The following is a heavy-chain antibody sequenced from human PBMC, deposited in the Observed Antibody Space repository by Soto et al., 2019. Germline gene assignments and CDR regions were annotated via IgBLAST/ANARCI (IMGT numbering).Heavy chain of an antibody. J-gene: IGHJ6*02. CDR2: ISGSGVTT. Sequence: EVQLLESGGGLVQPGGSLILSCAASGFTFNNYAMSWVRQAPGKGLEWVSGISGSGVTTYYGDSVKGRFTISRDNSKNTLYLQMNSLRAEDTAVYYCAKDFSAYCSGGSCYQGFLLSGYYGMDVWGQGTTVTVSS. CDR3: AKDFSAYCSGGSCYQGFLLSGYYGMDV. CDR1: GFTFNNYA. D-gene: IGHD2-15*01. V-gene: IGHV3-23*01.